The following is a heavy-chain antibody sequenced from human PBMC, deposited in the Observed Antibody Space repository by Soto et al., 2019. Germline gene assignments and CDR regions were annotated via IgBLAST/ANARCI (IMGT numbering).Heavy chain of an antibody. CDR3: ARVVTVVKSFHYWYFDL. D-gene: IGHD2-15*01. J-gene: IGHJ2*01. Sequence: QVQLVQSGAEVKKPGSSVKVSCKASGGTFSSYAISWVRQAPGQGLEWMGGIIPIFGTANFAHKFQGRVTITADESTSTAYMELSSLRSEDTAVYYCARVVTVVKSFHYWYFDLWGLGTLVTVSP. V-gene: IGHV1-69*12. CDR2: IIPIFGTA. CDR1: GGTFSSYA.